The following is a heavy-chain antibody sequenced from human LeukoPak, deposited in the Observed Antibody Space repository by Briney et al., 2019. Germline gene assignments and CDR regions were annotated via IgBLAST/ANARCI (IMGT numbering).Heavy chain of an antibody. Sequence: ASVKVSCKASGYTFTSYGVSWVRQAPGQGLEWMGWISGYNGNTNYAQKLQGRVTMTTDTSTSTAYMELRSLRSDDTAVYYCAGDRYGVRSGSCDYWGQGTLVTVSS. CDR1: GYTFTSYG. D-gene: IGHD1-26*01. J-gene: IGHJ4*02. CDR3: AGDRYGVRSGSCDY. V-gene: IGHV1-18*01. CDR2: ISGYNGNT.